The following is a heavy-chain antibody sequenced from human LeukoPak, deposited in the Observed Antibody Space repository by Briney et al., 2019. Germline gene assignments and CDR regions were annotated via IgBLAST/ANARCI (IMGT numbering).Heavy chain of an antibody. CDR1: GASISSTNW. Sequence: SETLSLTCAISGASISSTNWWIWVRQPPGKGLEWIGEMHHSGRTNYNPSLKSRITISADTSKNQFSLKLSSVTAADTAVYYCARHFGTWGQGTLVTVSS. CDR3: ARHFGT. D-gene: IGHD3/OR15-3a*01. CDR2: MHHSGRT. J-gene: IGHJ4*02. V-gene: IGHV4-4*02.